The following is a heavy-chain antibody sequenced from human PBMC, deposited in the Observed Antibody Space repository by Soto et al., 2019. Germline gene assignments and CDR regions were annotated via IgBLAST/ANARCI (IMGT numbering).Heavy chain of an antibody. J-gene: IGHJ4*02. V-gene: IGHV3-23*01. CDR3: AKSRYSDSSGDFYDY. CDR2: IGGSGRTT. D-gene: IGHD3-22*01. Sequence: EVQLLESGGGLVQPGGSLSLSCAASAFTFNNYAMSWVRQAPGKGLEWVSGIGGSGRTTYYADSVKGRFTISRDNSNNTLFLLMNSLRAEDTAVYYCAKSRYSDSSGDFYDYWCQGTLVTVSS. CDR1: AFTFNNYA.